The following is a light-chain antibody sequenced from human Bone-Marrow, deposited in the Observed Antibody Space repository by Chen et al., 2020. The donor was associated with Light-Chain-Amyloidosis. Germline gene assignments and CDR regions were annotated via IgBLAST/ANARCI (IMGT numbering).Light chain of an antibody. J-gene: IGKJ3*01. CDR1: RAIGNY. CDR3: QQYYGPPFT. CDR2: SSS. Sequence: DIQLTKLPSSRSAAVVDKVTVTCRASRAIGNYLNWYQQKAGSAPKLLIFSSSTLQSGVPSRFSGSGSGTDFTLTINSLQPEDFASYFCQQYYGPPFTFGPGTKVDIK. V-gene: IGKV1-39*01.